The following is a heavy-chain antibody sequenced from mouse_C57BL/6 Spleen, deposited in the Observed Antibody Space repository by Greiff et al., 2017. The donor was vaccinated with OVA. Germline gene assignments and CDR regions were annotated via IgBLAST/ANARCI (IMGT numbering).Heavy chain of an antibody. CDR3: TAGGSMVTTERYFDY. Sequence: QVHVKQSGAELVRPGASVTLSCKASGYTFTDYEMHWVKQTPVHGLEWIGAIDPETGGTAYNQKFKGKAILTADKSSSTAYMELRSLTSEDSAVYYCTAGGSMVTTERYFDYWGQGTTLTVSS. CDR1: GYTFTDYE. CDR2: IDPETGGT. D-gene: IGHD2-2*01. J-gene: IGHJ2*01. V-gene: IGHV1-15*01.